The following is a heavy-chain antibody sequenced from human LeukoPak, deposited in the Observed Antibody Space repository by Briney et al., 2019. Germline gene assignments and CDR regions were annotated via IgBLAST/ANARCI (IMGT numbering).Heavy chain of an antibody. CDR1: GYTFTSYD. V-gene: IGHV1-8*01. Sequence: ASVKVSCRASGYTFTSYDINWVRQATGQGLEWMGWMNPNSGNTGYAQKFQGRVTMTWNTSISTAYMELSSLRSEDTAVYYCAAHKDVYYYYGMDVWGQGTTVTVSS. J-gene: IGHJ6*02. CDR2: MNPNSGNT. CDR3: AAHKDVYYYYGMDV.